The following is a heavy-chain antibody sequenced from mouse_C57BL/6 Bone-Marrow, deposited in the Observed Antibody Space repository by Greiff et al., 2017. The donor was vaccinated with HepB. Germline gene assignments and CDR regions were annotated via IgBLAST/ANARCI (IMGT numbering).Heavy chain of an antibody. D-gene: IGHD1-1*01. CDR3: ARPSPAVVGAMDY. V-gene: IGHV1-54*01. CDR1: GYAFTNYL. Sequence: VKLMESGAELVRPGTSVKVSCKASGYAFTNYLIEWVKQRPGQGLEWIGVINPGSGGTKYNEKFKGKATLTADKSSSTAYMQLSSLTSEDSAVYFCARPSPAVVGAMDYWGQGTSVTVSS. J-gene: IGHJ4*01. CDR2: INPGSGGT.